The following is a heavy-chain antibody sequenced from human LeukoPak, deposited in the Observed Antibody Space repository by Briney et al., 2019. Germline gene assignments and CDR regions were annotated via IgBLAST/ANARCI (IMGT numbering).Heavy chain of an antibody. CDR1: GGTFSSYA. CDR2: IIPIFGTA. Sequence: SVKVSCKASGGTFSSYAISWVRQAPGQGLEWMGGIIPIFGTANYAQKFQGRVTITADESTSTAYMELSSLRSEDTAVYYCARVPVENYYFDYWGQGTLVTVSS. CDR3: ARVPVENYYFDY. J-gene: IGHJ4*02. V-gene: IGHV1-69*13.